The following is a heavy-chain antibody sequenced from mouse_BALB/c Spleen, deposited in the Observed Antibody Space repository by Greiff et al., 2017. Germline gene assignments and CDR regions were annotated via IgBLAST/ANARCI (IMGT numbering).Heavy chain of an antibody. V-gene: IGHV1-7*01. D-gene: IGHD2-1*01. J-gene: IGHJ4*01. CDR1: GYTFTSYW. CDR3: ARFTGNYGYAMDY. CDR2: INPSTGYT. Sequence: QVQLKQSGAELAKPGASVKMSCKASGYTFTSYWMHWVKQRPGQGLEWIGYINPSTGYTEYNQKFKDKATLTADKSSSTAYMQLSSLTSEDSAVYYCARFTGNYGYAMDYWGQGTSVTVSS.